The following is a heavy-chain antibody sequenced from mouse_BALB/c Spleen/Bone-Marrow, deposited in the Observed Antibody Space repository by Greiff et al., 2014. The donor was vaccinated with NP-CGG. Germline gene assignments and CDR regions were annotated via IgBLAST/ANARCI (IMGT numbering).Heavy chain of an antibody. CDR1: GYTFSSYW. Sequence: QVQLKESGAELARPGASVKLSCKASGYTFSSYWMHWVKQRPGQGLEWIGSIYPGDGDTRYTQKFKGKATLTADKSSSTAYMQLSSLASEDSAVYYCARGAYYRYDGFAYWGQGTLVTASA. J-gene: IGHJ3*01. D-gene: IGHD2-14*01. V-gene: IGHV1-87*01. CDR2: IYPGDGDT. CDR3: ARGAYYRYDGFAY.